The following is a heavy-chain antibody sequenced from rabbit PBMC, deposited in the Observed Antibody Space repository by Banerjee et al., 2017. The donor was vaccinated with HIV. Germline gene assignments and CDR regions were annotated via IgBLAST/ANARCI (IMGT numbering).Heavy chain of an antibody. CDR3: TRSSTSGGFTNLDWLDL. Sequence: QSLEESGGDLVKPGASLTLTCTASGFSFSSSYYMCWVRQAPGKGLEWIACIYAGSSGSTYYASWAKGRFTISKTSSTTVTLQMTSLTAADTATYFCTRSSTSGGFTNLDWLDLWGPGTLVTVS. CDR1: GFSFSSSYY. J-gene: IGHJ5*01. V-gene: IGHV1S40*01. D-gene: IGHD1-1*01. CDR2: IYAGSSGST.